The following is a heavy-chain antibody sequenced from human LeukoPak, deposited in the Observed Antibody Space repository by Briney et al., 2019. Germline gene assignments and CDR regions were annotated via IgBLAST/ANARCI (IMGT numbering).Heavy chain of an antibody. Sequence: GASVKVSCKASGGTFSSYAISWVRQAPGQGLEWMGGIIPIFGTANYAQKFQGRVTITADESTSTAYMELSSLRSEDTAVYYCARDNLVRSGYYRTPSLDVWGKGTTVTVSS. CDR2: IIPIFGTA. CDR3: ARDNLVRSGYYRTPSLDV. CDR1: GGTFSSYA. V-gene: IGHV1-69*13. J-gene: IGHJ6*04. D-gene: IGHD3-3*01.